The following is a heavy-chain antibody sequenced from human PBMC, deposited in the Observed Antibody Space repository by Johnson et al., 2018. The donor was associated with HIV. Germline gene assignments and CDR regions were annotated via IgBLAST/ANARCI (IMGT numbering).Heavy chain of an antibody. CDR1: GFTFSSYA. Sequence: QVQLVESGGGVVQPGRSLRLSCAASGFTFSSYAMHWVRQAPGKGLEWVAVTSYDGGNKYYADSVKGRLPISRDNSKNTVYLQMNSLRAEDTAVYYCARERDYYDSSGFDAFDIWGQGTMVTVSA. J-gene: IGHJ3*02. V-gene: IGHV3-30-3*01. CDR3: ARERDYYDSSGFDAFDI. CDR2: TSYDGGNK. D-gene: IGHD3-22*01.